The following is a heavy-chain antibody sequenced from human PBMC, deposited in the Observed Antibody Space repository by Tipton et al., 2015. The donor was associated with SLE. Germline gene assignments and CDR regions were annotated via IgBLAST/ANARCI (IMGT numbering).Heavy chain of an antibody. V-gene: IGHV3-74*01. CDR3: ARGATDGTFPSLDV. CDR1: GFTFSRYW. CDR2: INFDGTT. Sequence: SLRLSCAASGFTFSRYWIHWVRQVPGKGLLWVSRINFDGTTSYADSVKGRFTISRDNAKNTLYLQMNSLRAEDTAVYFCARGATDGTFPSLDVWGQGTTVTVSS. D-gene: IGHD1-26*01. J-gene: IGHJ6*02.